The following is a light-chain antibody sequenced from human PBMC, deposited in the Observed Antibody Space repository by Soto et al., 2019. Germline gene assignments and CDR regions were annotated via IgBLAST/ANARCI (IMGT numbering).Light chain of an antibody. CDR1: SIGSKS. CDR3: QVWDSSSDHYV. V-gene: IGLV3-21*02. CDR2: DDD. Sequence: SYELTQPPSVSVAPGRTATITCGGNSIGSKSVHWYHQKPGQAPVLVVYDDDDRPSGIPERISGSNSGNTATLTISRVEAGDEADYYCQVWDSSSDHYVFGTGTKVTVL. J-gene: IGLJ1*01.